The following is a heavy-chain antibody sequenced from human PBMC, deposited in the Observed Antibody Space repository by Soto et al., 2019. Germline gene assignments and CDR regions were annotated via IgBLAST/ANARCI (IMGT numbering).Heavy chain of an antibody. Sequence: ESGGGVVQPGRSLRLSCAASGFTFSSYGMHWVRQAPGKGLEWVAVIWYDGSNKYYADSVKGRFTISRDNSKNTLYLQMNSLRAEDTAVYYCARDRGSGSTYGMDVWGQGTTVTVSS. V-gene: IGHV3-33*01. D-gene: IGHD3-22*01. J-gene: IGHJ6*02. CDR2: IWYDGSNK. CDR1: GFTFSSYG. CDR3: ARDRGSGSTYGMDV.